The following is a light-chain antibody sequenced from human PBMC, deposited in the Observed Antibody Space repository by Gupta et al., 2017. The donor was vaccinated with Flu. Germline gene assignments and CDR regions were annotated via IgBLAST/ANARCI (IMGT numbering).Light chain of an antibody. Sequence: ELAMTQPPATPSVSPAERVTPTCSASQSVASKIARHQQKPGRDPRMLMNGASTRGTGSPAGFSGSGCGTEYTLTISSRQYEDYAVFHCQQYNNWPLHTFGQGTKVEIK. V-gene: IGKV3-15*01. CDR1: QSVASK. J-gene: IGKJ1*01. CDR3: QQYNNWPLHT. CDR2: GAS.